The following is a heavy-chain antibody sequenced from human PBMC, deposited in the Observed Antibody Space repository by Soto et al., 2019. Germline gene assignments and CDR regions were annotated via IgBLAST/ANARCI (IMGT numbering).Heavy chain of an antibody. D-gene: IGHD5-12*01. V-gene: IGHV3-30*18. Sequence: QVQLVESGGGVVQPGRSLRLSCAASGFTFSSYGMHWVRQAPGKGLEWVAVISYDGGNKYYADSVKGRFTISRDNSKNTLYLQMNSLRAEDTAVYYCAKGLRGYFDYWGQGTLVTVSS. J-gene: IGHJ4*02. CDR2: ISYDGGNK. CDR3: AKGLRGYFDY. CDR1: GFTFSSYG.